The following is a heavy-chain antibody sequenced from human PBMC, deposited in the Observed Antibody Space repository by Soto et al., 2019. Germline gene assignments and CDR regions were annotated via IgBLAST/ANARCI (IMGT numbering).Heavy chain of an antibody. V-gene: IGHV4-61*03. CDR3: ARESDSGSYYFDY. CDR1: GGSVSSESHD. CDR2: IYNSGST. Sequence: SSETLSLTCTVSGGSVSSESHDWSWIRQTPGKGLEWIGYIYNSGSTNYNPSLKSRVTISVDTSKNHFSLRMSSVTAADTAVYYCARESDSGSYYFDYWGRGTLVTVSS. D-gene: IGHD3-10*01. J-gene: IGHJ4*02.